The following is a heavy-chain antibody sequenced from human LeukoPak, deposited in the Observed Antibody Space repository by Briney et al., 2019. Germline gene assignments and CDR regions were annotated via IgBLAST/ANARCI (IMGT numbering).Heavy chain of an antibody. CDR1: GFTFSSYA. Sequence: GRSLRLSCAASGFTFSSYAMHWVRQAPGKGLEWVAVISYDGSNKYYADSVKGRFTISRDSSKNTLYLQMNSLRAEDTAVYYCARDSTTVTLDYWGQGTLVTVSS. D-gene: IGHD4-11*01. J-gene: IGHJ4*02. CDR2: ISYDGSNK. CDR3: ARDSTTVTLDY. V-gene: IGHV3-30-3*01.